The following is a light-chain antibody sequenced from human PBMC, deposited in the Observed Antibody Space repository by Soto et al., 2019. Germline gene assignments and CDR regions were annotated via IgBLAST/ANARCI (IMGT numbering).Light chain of an antibody. CDR3: SSYTSSSTLVV. V-gene: IGLV2-14*01. CDR1: SSDVGGYNY. Sequence: QSALTQPASVSGSPGQSNTISCTGTSSDVGGYNYVSWYQQYPGKAPKLMIYDVSNRPSGVSNHFSGSKSGNTASLTISGLQAEDEADYYCSSYTSSSTLVVFGGGTKLTVL. J-gene: IGLJ2*01. CDR2: DVS.